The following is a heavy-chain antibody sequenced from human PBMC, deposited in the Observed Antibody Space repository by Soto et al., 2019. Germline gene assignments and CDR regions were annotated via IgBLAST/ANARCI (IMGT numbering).Heavy chain of an antibody. CDR2: IYYSGSI. V-gene: IGHV4-31*03. D-gene: IGHD5-12*01. CDR3: ARARLRAVYAFDI. J-gene: IGHJ3*02. CDR1: GGSVSSGAYY. Sequence: SETLSLTCTVSGGSVSSGAYYWTWIRQRPGKGLEWIGYIYYSGSIYYSPSLKSRLSISLDTSKNQFSLRLSSVTAADTAMYYCARARLRAVYAFDIWGQGTMVTVSS.